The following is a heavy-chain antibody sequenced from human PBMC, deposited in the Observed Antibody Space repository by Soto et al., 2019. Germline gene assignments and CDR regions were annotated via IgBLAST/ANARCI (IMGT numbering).Heavy chain of an antibody. CDR1: GYTFTSYD. J-gene: IGHJ4*02. CDR3: ARCVQIDY. V-gene: IGHV1-8*01. D-gene: IGHD1-1*01. Sequence: QVQLVKSGAEVKKPGASVKVSCKASGYTFTSYDITWVRQATGQGLEWMGWMNPNSVNTGYAQTFQVRVTMTRNTSISTAYMELSSLRSEDTAVYYWARCVQIDYWGQGTLVTVSS. CDR2: MNPNSVNT.